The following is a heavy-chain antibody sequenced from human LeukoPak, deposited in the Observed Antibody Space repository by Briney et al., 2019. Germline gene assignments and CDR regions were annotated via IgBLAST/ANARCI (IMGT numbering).Heavy chain of an antibody. J-gene: IGHJ6*03. CDR1: GLILGHFA. CDR2: IRRKSYGGTI. V-gene: IGHV3-49*03. D-gene: IGHD4-17*01. CDR3: ARDQLGGDPDDYYYYYMDV. Sequence: GGSLRLSCTTSGLILGHFAVRWPRHARGKGLERVGFIRRKSYGGTIEYAGSVKGRFTISRDDSKSIPYLQMNSLKTEDTAVYYCARDQLGGDPDDYYYYYMDVWGKGTTVIVSS.